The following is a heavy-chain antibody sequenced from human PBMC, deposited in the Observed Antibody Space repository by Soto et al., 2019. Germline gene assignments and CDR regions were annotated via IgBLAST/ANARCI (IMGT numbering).Heavy chain of an antibody. Sequence: QLKLQESGSGVVKPSQTLSLTCAVSGGSVSSGVFSWNWIRQPPGQGLEWIGYISHGGSPHYNPSLRSRVSISLDRSTTVISLNLTSMTPADAAVYFCARGHYYSAMDVWGQGTTVTVSS. V-gene: IGHV4-30-2*01. CDR3: ARGHYYSAMDV. J-gene: IGHJ6*02. CDR1: GGSVSSGVFS. CDR2: ISHGGSP.